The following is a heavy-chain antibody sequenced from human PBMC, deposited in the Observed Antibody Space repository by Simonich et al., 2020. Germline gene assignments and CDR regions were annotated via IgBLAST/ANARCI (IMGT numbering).Heavy chain of an antibody. J-gene: IGHJ5*02. D-gene: IGHD3-9*01. CDR2: INHSGGT. CDR1: GGSFRGYY. CDR3: ARCGLVNYDILTGYHNWFDP. Sequence: QGKLQQWGAGLLKPSETLSLTCAVYGGSFRGYYWSWTRQPPGKGLEWMGEINHSGGTNSTPPPNSRVTNSVDTFKTQFSLKLSSVTAADTAVYYCARCGLVNYDILTGYHNWFDPWGQGTLVTVSS. V-gene: IGHV4-34*01.